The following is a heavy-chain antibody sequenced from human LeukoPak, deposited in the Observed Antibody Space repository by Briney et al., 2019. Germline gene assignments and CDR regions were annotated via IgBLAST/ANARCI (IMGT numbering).Heavy chain of an antibody. CDR2: ISSSSSYI. D-gene: IGHD2-15*01. CDR1: EFTFSSYS. V-gene: IGHV3-21*01. J-gene: IGHJ4*02. Sequence: GGSLRLSCAASEFTFSSYSMNWVRQAPGKGLEWVSSISSSSSYIYYADSVKGRFTISRDNAKNSLYLQMNSLRAEDTAVYYCAVVGPTVYFDYWGQGTLVTVSS. CDR3: AVVGPTVYFDY.